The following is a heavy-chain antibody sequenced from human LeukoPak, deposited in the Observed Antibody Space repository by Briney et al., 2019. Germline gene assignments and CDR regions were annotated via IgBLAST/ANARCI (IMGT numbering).Heavy chain of an antibody. V-gene: IGHV4-59*12. CDR2: IHNSGNI. CDR3: AREPNADDAFDI. J-gene: IGHJ3*02. CDR1: GGSISSYY. Sequence: PSETLSLTCTVSGGSISSYYWSWIRQPPGKGLEWIGYIHNSGNINYNPSLKSRVTISLDTSKSQFSLKLSSVTAADTAVYYCAREPNADDAFDIWGQGTMVTVSS.